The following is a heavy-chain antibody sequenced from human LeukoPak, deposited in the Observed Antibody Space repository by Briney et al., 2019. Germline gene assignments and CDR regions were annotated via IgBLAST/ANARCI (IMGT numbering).Heavy chain of an antibody. D-gene: IGHD3-16*01. CDR1: GFTFSNHG. CDR2: ITSSGDST. J-gene: IGHJ5*02. V-gene: IGHV3-23*01. Sequence: PGGSLRLSCAASGFTFSNHGMAWVRQAPGKGLEWVSAITSSGDSTYYADSVKGRFTISRDNSKNTLYLQMNSLRVEDTALYYCAKKPSVTWGWFDPWGQGTLVTVSS. CDR3: AKKPSVTWGWFDP.